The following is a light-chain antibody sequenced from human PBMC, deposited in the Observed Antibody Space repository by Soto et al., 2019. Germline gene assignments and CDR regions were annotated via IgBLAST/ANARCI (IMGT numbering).Light chain of an antibody. CDR1: QTITSNY. CDR2: AAS. V-gene: IGKV3-20*01. CDR3: QQYDSSLWT. J-gene: IGKJ1*01. Sequence: EIVLTQSPGTLSLSPGERATLSCMASQTITSNYLAWYQQKPGQAPRLLIYAASNRATGIPDRFSGSGSGTEFTLTISGLEPGDFAVYYCQQYDSSLWTFGQGTKV.